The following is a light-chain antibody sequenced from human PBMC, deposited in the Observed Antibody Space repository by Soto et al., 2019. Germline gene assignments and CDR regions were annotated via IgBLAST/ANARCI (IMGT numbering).Light chain of an antibody. CDR2: EVS. CDR3: SSYAGSNKLL. CDR1: SSDVGGYNY. Sequence: QSALTQPPSASGSPGQSVTISCTGTSSDVGGYNYVSWYRQHPGKAPKLMIYEVSKRPSGVPDRFSGSRSDNTASLTVSGLQAEDEADYYCSSYAGSNKLLFGGGTQLTVL. J-gene: IGLJ2*01. V-gene: IGLV2-8*01.